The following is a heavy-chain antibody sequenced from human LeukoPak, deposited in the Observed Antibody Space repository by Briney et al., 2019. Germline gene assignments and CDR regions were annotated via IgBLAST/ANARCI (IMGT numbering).Heavy chain of an antibody. CDR1: GFTFSSYG. D-gene: IGHD2-2*02. V-gene: IGHV3-30*02. CDR2: IRYDGSNK. J-gene: IGHJ4*02. Sequence: GGSLRLSCAASGFTFSSYGMHWVRQAPGKGLEWVAFIRYDGSNKYYADSVKGRFTISRDNSKNTLYLQMNSLRAEDTAVYYCAKDFRCSSTSCYRELDYWGQGTLVTVSS. CDR3: AKDFRCSSTSCYRELDY.